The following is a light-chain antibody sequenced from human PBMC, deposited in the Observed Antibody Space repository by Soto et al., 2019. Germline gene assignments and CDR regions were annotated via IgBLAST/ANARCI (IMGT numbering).Light chain of an antibody. Sequence: QSALTQPASVSGSPGQSIIISCTGNSSDVGGFDYVSWYQQHPGKAPKLMIHNVSDRPSGISNRFSGSKSGNTASLTISGLQAEDEADYYCGSFTTRSTLVFGGGTKVTVL. CDR3: GSFTTRSTLV. CDR1: SSDVGGFDY. CDR2: NVS. J-gene: IGLJ2*01. V-gene: IGLV2-14*01.